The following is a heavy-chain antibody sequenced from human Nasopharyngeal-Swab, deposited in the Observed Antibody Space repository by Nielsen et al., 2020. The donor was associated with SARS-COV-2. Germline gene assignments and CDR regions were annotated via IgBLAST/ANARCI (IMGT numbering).Heavy chain of an antibody. CDR2: IDNDGSST. CDR3: ARDSYSWSWYGPDY. D-gene: IGHD1-26*01. J-gene: IGHJ4*02. Sequence: GESLKISCTVSGFTFTDYWMHWLRQSPGKGPVWLSRIDNDGSSTTYADSVRGRFTISRDNARNTLFLQLHSLRAEDTAVYYCARDSYSWSWYGPDYWGQGTQVTVSS. V-gene: IGHV3-74*03. CDR1: GFTFTDYW.